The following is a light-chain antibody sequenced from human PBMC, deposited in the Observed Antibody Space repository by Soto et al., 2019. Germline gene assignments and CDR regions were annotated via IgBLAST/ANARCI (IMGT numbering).Light chain of an antibody. CDR2: DVS. Sequence: QSALTQPRSVCGYPGHSVTISCTGTSSDVGGYSYVSWYQQHPGKAPKLMISDVSKRPSGVPDRFSGSKFGNTASLTISGLQAEDEADYYCCSYAGAFTYVFGSGTKVTVL. V-gene: IGLV2-11*01. CDR3: CSYAGAFTYV. J-gene: IGLJ1*01. CDR1: SSDVGGYSY.